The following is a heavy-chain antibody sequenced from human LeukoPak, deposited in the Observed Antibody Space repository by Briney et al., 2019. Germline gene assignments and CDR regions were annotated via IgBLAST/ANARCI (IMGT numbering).Heavy chain of an antibody. Sequence: GGSLRLSCAASGFTFRSYWMSWVRQAPGKGLEWVGFIRSKAYGGTTEYAASVKGRFTISRDDSKSIAYLQMNSLKTEDTAVYYCTRGHGDYVFDYWGQGTLVTVSS. CDR3: TRGHGDYVFDY. V-gene: IGHV3-49*04. J-gene: IGHJ4*02. CDR1: GFTFRSYW. D-gene: IGHD4-17*01. CDR2: IRSKAYGGTT.